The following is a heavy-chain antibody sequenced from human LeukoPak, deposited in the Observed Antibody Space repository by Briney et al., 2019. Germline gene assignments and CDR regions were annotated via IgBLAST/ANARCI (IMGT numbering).Heavy chain of an antibody. V-gene: IGHV1-8*01. J-gene: IGHJ1*01. CDR1: GYTFTNYD. CDR3: ASAPPPYCDNSGCTSPEYFQY. CDR2: MNANSGNT. D-gene: IGHD3-22*01. Sequence: EASLKVSCKASGYTFTNYDMNWVRQATGQGLEWMGGMNANSGNTCYAQKVQGRVTMTRDTSINTAYMELSSLGSEDTAVYYCASAPPPYCDNSGCTSPEYFQYWGQGTLVTVSS.